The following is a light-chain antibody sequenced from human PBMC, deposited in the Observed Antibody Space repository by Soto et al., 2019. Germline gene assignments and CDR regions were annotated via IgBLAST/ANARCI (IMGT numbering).Light chain of an antibody. CDR2: GAS. J-gene: IGKJ5*01. V-gene: IGKV3-20*01. CDR3: QQHNQWPIT. CDR1: QSVSSSY. Sequence: EIVLTQSPGTLSLSPGERATLSCRASQSVSSSYLVWYQQKPGQAPRLLIYGASSRATGIPDRFSGSGSGTDFTLTISSLEPEDFAVYYCQQHNQWPITFGQGTRLEIK.